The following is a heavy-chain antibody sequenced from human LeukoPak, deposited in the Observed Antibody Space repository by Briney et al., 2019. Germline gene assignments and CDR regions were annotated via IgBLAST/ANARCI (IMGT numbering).Heavy chain of an antibody. Sequence: SETLSLTCTVSGYSLSSGYYWGWIRPPPGKGLEWIGSIYHSGSTYYNPSLKSRVTISVDTSKNQFSLKLSSVTAADTAVYYCARDLYGSGMFDPWGQGTLVTVSS. CDR2: IYHSGST. CDR1: GYSLSSGYY. D-gene: IGHD3-10*01. V-gene: IGHV4-38-2*02. J-gene: IGHJ5*02. CDR3: ARDLYGSGMFDP.